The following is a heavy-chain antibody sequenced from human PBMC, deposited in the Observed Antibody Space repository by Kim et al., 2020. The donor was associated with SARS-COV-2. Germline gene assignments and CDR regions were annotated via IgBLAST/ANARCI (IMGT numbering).Heavy chain of an antibody. CDR3: AKSPLDYDSSGYYRNYYYYGMDV. CDR2: IWYDGSNK. Sequence: GGSLRLSCAASGFTFSSYGMHWVRQAPGKGLEWVAVIWYDGSNKYYADSVKGRFTISRDNSKNTLYLQMNSLRAEDTAVYYCAKSPLDYDSSGYYRNYYYYGMDVWGQGTTVTVSS. V-gene: IGHV3-33*06. D-gene: IGHD3-22*01. J-gene: IGHJ6*02. CDR1: GFTFSSYG.